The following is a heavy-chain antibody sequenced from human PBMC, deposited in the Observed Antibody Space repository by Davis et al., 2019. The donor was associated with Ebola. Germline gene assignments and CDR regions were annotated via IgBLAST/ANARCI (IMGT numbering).Heavy chain of an antibody. Sequence: PGGSLRLSCAASGFTFSSYAMHWVRQAPGKGLEWVAVISYDGSNKYYADSVKGRFTISRDNSKNTLYLQMNSLRDEDTAVYYCARATTNYIWGSYRTYYFDYWGQGTLVTVSS. CDR3: ARATTNYIWGSYRTYYFDY. CDR1: GFTFSSYA. V-gene: IGHV3-30-3*01. J-gene: IGHJ4*02. D-gene: IGHD3-16*02. CDR2: ISYDGSNK.